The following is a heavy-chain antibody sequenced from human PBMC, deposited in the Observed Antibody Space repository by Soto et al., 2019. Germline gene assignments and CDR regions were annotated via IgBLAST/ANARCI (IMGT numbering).Heavy chain of an antibody. V-gene: IGHV1-18*01. CDR2: ISAYNGNT. CDR1: GYTFTSYG. Sequence: QVQLVQSGAEVKKPGASVKVSCKASGYTFTSYGISWVRQAPGQGLEWMGWISAYNGNTNYAQKLQGRVTMTTDTSTSTAYMGLRSLRSDDTAVYYCARDLTIAAAGTYYYYYGMDVWGQGTTVTVSS. CDR3: ARDLTIAAAGTYYYYYGMDV. J-gene: IGHJ6*02. D-gene: IGHD6-13*01.